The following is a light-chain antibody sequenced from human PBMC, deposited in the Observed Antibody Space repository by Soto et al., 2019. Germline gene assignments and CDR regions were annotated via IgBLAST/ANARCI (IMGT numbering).Light chain of an antibody. J-gene: IGKJ4*01. Sequence: DIQMTQSPSSVSASVGDRVTITGRARQGIISLLAWYQQKPVKAPKLLIYTVSSLQSGVPSRFSGSVSGTDFATTISSLQPEDFATYYCQPANRFPLTFGGGTKVAIK. V-gene: IGKV1-12*01. CDR1: QGIISL. CDR2: TVS. CDR3: QPANRFPLT.